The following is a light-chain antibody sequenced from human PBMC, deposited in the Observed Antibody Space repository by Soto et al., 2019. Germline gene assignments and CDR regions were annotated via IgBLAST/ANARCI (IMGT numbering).Light chain of an antibody. Sequence: EILLTQSPATLSLSPGERATLSCRASPSVRSSLAWYQQKPGKAPRLLIYDASTRATGIPGRFSGSGSGTDFTLTISNLEPEDFAVYYCQQRSSWPWTFGQGAKVEIK. CDR3: QQRSSWPWT. J-gene: IGKJ1*01. CDR2: DAS. CDR1: PSVRSS. V-gene: IGKV3-11*01.